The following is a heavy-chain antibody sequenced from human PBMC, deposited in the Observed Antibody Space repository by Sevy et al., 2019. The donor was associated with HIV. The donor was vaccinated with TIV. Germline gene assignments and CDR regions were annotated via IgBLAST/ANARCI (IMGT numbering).Heavy chain of an antibody. CDR2: IFSGGAT. V-gene: IGHV3-53*01. CDR3: ARDSSGFYYFDY. D-gene: IGHD6-19*01. J-gene: IGHJ4*02. Sequence: GGSLRLSCAASGFTVSSQYMSWVRQSPGKGLEWVSVIFSGGATYYADSVKGRFTISRDYSKNTLYLQMNSLRGEDTAMYYCARDSSGFYYFDYWGQGALVTVSS. CDR1: GFTVSSQY.